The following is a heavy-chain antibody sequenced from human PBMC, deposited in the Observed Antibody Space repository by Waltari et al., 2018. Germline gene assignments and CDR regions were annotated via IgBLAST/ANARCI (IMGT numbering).Heavy chain of an antibody. CDR2: VSGSGDHT. V-gene: IGHV3-23*01. D-gene: IGHD3-22*01. CDR3: AKGSYYDSSGYCYFDY. Sequence: EVQLLESGGGLVQPGGSLRLSCAASGFTFSSYVMSWVRQAPGKGLEWVSTVSGSGDHTYYADSVKGRFTISRDNSKNTLYLQMNSLRADDTAVYYCAKGSYYDSSGYCYFDYWGQGTLVTVSS. CDR1: GFTFSSYV. J-gene: IGHJ4*02.